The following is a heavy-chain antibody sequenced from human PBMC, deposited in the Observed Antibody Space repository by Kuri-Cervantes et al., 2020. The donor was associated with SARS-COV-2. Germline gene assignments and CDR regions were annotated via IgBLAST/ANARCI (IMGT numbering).Heavy chain of an antibody. CDR2: IYSCGST. CDR1: GFTVSSNY. D-gene: IGHD3-16*01. Sequence: ETLSLTCAASGFTVSSNYMSWVRQAPGKGLEWVSVIYSCGSTYYADSVKGRFTISRDNSKNTLYLQMNSLRAEDTAVYYCARDYVWGYYYGMDVWGQGTTVTVSS. V-gene: IGHV3-66*03. CDR3: ARDYVWGYYYGMDV. J-gene: IGHJ6*02.